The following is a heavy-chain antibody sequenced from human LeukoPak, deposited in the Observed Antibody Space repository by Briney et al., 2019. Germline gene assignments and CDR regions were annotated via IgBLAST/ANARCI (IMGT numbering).Heavy chain of an antibody. CDR2: IRSKANSYAT. CDR3: TRHGDSSSSPPVYYYYYYMDV. V-gene: IGHV3-73*01. D-gene: IGHD6-6*01. CDR1: GFTFSGSA. Sequence: GGSLRLSCAASGFTFSGSAMHWVRQASGKGLEWVGRIRSKANSYATAYAASVKGRFTISRDDSKNTAYLQMNSLKTEDTAVYYCTRHGDSSSSPPVYYYYYYMDVWGKGTTVTVSS. J-gene: IGHJ6*03.